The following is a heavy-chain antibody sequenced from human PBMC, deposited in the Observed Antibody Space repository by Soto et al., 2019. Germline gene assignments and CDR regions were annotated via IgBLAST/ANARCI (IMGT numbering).Heavy chain of an antibody. J-gene: IGHJ5*02. Sequence: QVQMVQSVAEVKKPGASVKVSCRASGYTFTNFGVTWVRRAPGQGLEWMGWISAYTDTPNYAQKFQGRVTMTIDTSTSTAYIDLRSLTSDDTAVYYCARVIPGVEAWFDPWGQGTLVSVSS. CDR3: ARVIPGVEAWFDP. CDR1: GYTFTNFG. V-gene: IGHV1-18*01. CDR2: ISAYTDTP. D-gene: IGHD2-2*01.